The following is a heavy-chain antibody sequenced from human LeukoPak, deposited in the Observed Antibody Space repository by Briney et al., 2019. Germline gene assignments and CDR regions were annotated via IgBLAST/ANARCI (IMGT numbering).Heavy chain of an antibody. Sequence: GGSLRLSCAASGFTFSGYGMHWVRQAPGKGLEWVAVIWYDGSNKYYADSVKGRFTISRDNSKNTLYLQMNSLRAEDTAVYYCARDGCSSTSCAPGGDGMDVWGQGTTVTVSS. D-gene: IGHD2-2*01. J-gene: IGHJ6*02. CDR3: ARDGCSSTSCAPGGDGMDV. CDR2: IWYDGSNK. CDR1: GFTFSGYG. V-gene: IGHV3-33*01.